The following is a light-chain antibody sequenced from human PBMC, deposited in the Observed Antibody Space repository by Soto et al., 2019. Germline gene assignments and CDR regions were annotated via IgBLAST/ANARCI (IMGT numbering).Light chain of an antibody. Sequence: QSVQTQPPSVSAAPRQKVTISCSGSSSNIRNNYVSWYQQLPGTAPKLLIYDNNKRPSGIPDRFSGSKSGTSATLGITGLQTGDEADYYCGTWDSSLSAYVFGTGTKV. J-gene: IGLJ1*01. V-gene: IGLV1-51*01. CDR3: GTWDSSLSAYV. CDR2: DNN. CDR1: SSNIRNNY.